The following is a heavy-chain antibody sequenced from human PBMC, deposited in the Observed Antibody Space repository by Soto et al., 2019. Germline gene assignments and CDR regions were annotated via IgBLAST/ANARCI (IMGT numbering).Heavy chain of an antibody. CDR2: ISSSSGVI. CDR3: ARETYFDY. CDR1: GFTFSHYV. Sequence: EVQLVESGGGLVQPGGSLRLSCAASGFTFSHYVMNWVRQAPGKGLEWVSYISSSSGVIYYADSVKGRFTISRDNAKNSLYLQMNSLRDEDTAVYYCARETYFDYWGQGTLVTVSS. J-gene: IGHJ4*02. V-gene: IGHV3-48*02.